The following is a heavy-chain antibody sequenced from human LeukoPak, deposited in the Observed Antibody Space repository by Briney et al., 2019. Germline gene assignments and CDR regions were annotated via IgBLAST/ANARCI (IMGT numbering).Heavy chain of an antibody. Sequence: KPSETLSLTCTVSGGSISSYYWSWIRQPPGKGLEWIGYIYYSGSTNYNPSLKSRVTISVDTSKNQFSLKLSSVTAADTAVYYCARVDYYDSSGYPWPAFTNWGQGTLVTVSS. CDR1: GGSISSYY. CDR2: IYYSGST. CDR3: ARVDYYDSSGYPWPAFTN. J-gene: IGHJ4*02. D-gene: IGHD3-22*01. V-gene: IGHV4-59*01.